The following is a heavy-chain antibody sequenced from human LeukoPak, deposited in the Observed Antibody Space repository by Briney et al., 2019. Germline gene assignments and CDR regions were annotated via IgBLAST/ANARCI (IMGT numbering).Heavy chain of an antibody. Sequence: ASVKVSCKASGGIFSSSAINWVRQAPGQGLEWMGWISAYNGNTNYAQKLQGRVTMTTDTSTSTAYMELRSLSAEDTAVYYCAKDNGSPSLVVVLVATAPDYWGQGTLVTVSS. D-gene: IGHD2-15*01. V-gene: IGHV1-18*01. J-gene: IGHJ4*02. CDR3: AKDNGSPSLVVVLVATAPDY. CDR1: GGIFSSSA. CDR2: ISAYNGNT.